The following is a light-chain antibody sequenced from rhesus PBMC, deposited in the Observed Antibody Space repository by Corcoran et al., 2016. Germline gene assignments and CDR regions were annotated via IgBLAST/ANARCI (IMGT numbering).Light chain of an antibody. V-gene: IGKV1-22*01. CDR2: KAS. CDR1: QSISSW. J-gene: IGKJ4*01. CDR3: QQYSSSPLT. Sequence: DIQMTQSPSSLSASVGDTFTITCRASQSISSWLAWYQQKPGKAPKLLIYKASTLQSGVPSRFSGSGSGTDVTLTISSLQSEDCATYYCQQYSSSPLTFGGGTKVEIK.